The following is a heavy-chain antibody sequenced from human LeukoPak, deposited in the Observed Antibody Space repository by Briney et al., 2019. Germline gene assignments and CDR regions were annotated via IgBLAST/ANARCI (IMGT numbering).Heavy chain of an antibody. CDR3: AKGQKYYYNSGGYHFDY. D-gene: IGHD3-22*01. CDR1: GFTFSSRDW. Sequence: PGGSLRLSCVASGFTFSSRDWMTWVRQAPGKGLEWVAFIRYEGSNKYYADSVKGRFSISRDNSKNTFYLQMNSLRVEDTAIYYCAKGQKYYYNSGGYHFDYWGQGTLVTVSS. V-gene: IGHV3-30*02. CDR2: IRYEGSNK. J-gene: IGHJ4*02.